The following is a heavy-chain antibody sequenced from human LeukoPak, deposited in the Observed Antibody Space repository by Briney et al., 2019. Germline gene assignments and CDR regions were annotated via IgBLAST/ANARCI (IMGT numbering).Heavy chain of an antibody. J-gene: IGHJ4*02. CDR2: IYTNGRT. Sequence: SETLSLTCTVSSDSISSHYWGWIRQPAGKGLEWIGRIYTNGRTNYNPSLRSRLTMSVDTSKNLFSLKLTSVTAADTAVYYCVKYSGSYGSDYFDYWGQRTLVTVSS. D-gene: IGHD1-26*01. CDR1: SDSISSHY. V-gene: IGHV4-4*07. CDR3: VKYSGSYGSDYFDY.